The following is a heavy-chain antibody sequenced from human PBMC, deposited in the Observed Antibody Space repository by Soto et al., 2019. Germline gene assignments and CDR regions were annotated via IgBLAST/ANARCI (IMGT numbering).Heavy chain of an antibody. CDR1: GGSISSGGYY. CDR2: IYYSGST. Sequence: QVQLQESGPGLVKPSQTLSLTCTVSGGSISSGGYYWSWIRQHPGKGLEWIGYIYYSGSTYYNPSLKSRVTISVDTSKIQFSLKLSSVTAADTAVYYCATDARYCTNGVCSRYNWFDPWGQGTLVTVSS. CDR3: ATDARYCTNGVCSRYNWFDP. V-gene: IGHV4-31*03. J-gene: IGHJ5*02. D-gene: IGHD2-8*01.